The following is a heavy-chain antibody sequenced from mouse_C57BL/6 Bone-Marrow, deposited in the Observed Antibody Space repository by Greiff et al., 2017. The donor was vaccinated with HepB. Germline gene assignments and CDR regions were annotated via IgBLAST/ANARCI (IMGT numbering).Heavy chain of an antibody. Sequence: VQLQQSGPELVKPGASVKISCKASGYTFTDYYINWVKQRPGQGLEWIGWIFPGNGDTDYNEKFKGKATLTADKSSSTAYMLLSSLTSEDSAVYFCARSDGLRGWPFDYWGQGTTVTVSS. D-gene: IGHD3-1*01. V-gene: IGHV1-75*01. CDR3: ARSDGLRGWPFDY. CDR1: GYTFTDYY. J-gene: IGHJ2*01. CDR2: IFPGNGDT.